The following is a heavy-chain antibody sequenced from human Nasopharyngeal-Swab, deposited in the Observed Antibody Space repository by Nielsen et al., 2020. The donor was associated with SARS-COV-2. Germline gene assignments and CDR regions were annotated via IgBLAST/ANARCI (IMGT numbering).Heavy chain of an antibody. J-gene: IGHJ4*02. V-gene: IGHV3-48*02. Sequence: LSLTCAASGFTCSSYGMHWVRQAPGKGLEWVSYISSSSSTIYYADSVKGRFTISRDNAKNSLYLQMNSLRDEDTAVYYCARVPSTSCSSGCYWGQGTLVTVSS. CDR1: GFTCSSYG. D-gene: IGHD2-2*01. CDR3: ARVPSTSCSSGCY. CDR2: ISSSSSTI.